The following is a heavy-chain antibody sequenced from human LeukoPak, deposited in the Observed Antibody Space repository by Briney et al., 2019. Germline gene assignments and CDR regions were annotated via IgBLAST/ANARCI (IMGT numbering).Heavy chain of an antibody. Sequence: SPSETLSLTCSVSGGSVSSYYWSWIRQSPGQGLEWIGYIHNRGRTNYNPSLKSRVTGFVDTSKNQVSLRLSSVTAADTAVYYCARHGTISSESYFDYWGQGALVTVSS. J-gene: IGHJ4*02. CDR1: GGSVSSYY. CDR3: ARHGTISSESYFDY. CDR2: IHNRGRT. D-gene: IGHD1-14*01. V-gene: IGHV4-59*08.